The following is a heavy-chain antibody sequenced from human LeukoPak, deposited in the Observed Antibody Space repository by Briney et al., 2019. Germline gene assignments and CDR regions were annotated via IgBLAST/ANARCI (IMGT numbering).Heavy chain of an antibody. CDR2: IYSGGST. J-gene: IGHJ4*02. D-gene: IGHD5-24*01. V-gene: IGHV3-53*01. CDR3: ARGDRRDGYIFDY. Sequence: GGSLRLSCAASGFTVSSTYMNWVRQAPGKGLEWVSIIYSGGSTYYADSVTGRFTISTDNSKNMQYLQMNSLRAEDTAVYYCARGDRRDGYIFDYWAQGTLVSVSS. CDR1: GFTVSSTY.